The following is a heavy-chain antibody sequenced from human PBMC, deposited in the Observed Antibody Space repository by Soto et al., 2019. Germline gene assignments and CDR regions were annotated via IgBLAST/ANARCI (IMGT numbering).Heavy chain of an antibody. CDR2: IIPIFGTA. Sequence: SVKVSCKASGGTFSSYAISWVRQAPGQGLEWMGGIIPIFGTANYAQKFQGRVTITADKSTSTAYMELSSLRSEDTAVYYCAREAVGVVAANNWFDPWGQGTLVTVSS. CDR3: AREAVGVVAANNWFDP. J-gene: IGHJ5*02. CDR1: GGTFSSYA. V-gene: IGHV1-69*06. D-gene: IGHD2-15*01.